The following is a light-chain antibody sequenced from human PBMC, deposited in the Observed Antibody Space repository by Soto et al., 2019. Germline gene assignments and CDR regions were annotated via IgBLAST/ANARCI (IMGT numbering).Light chain of an antibody. CDR1: SRDVGSYNL. J-gene: IGLJ2*01. CDR2: EGS. Sequence: QSALTQAASGSGSPGQSITISCTGTSRDVGSYNLVSWYQQHPGKAPKLMIYEGSKRPSGVSNRFSGSKSGNTASLTISGLQPEDEADYSCCSYAGSGTLVFGGGTKVTVL. CDR3: CSYAGSGTLV. V-gene: IGLV2-23*01.